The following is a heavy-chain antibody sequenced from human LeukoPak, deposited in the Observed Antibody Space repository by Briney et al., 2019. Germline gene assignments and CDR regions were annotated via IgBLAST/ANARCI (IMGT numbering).Heavy chain of an antibody. CDR2: ISSSSSYI. Sequence: PGGSLRLSCAASGFTFSSYSMNWVRQAPGKGLEWVSSISSSSSYIYYADSVKGRFTISRDNAKNSLYLQMNSLRAEDTAVYYCARVSSHLLTLPDEQQLAHDAFDIWGQGTMVTVSS. D-gene: IGHD6-13*01. J-gene: IGHJ3*02. V-gene: IGHV3-21*01. CDR1: GFTFSSYS. CDR3: ARVSSHLLTLPDEQQLAHDAFDI.